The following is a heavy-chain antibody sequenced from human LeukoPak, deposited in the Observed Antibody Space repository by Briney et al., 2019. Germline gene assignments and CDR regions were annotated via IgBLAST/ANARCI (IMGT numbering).Heavy chain of an antibody. D-gene: IGHD3-16*01. CDR1: GFSFSSCE. V-gene: IGHV3-48*03. Sequence: GGSLRLSCAASGFSFSSCEMNWVRQAPGKGLEWVSYISSSSTTKLYAVSVKGRFTISRDNSKNSLYLQMNSLSAEDTAVYYCARGGSTGYDYNAFDIWGQGTMVTVSS. CDR3: ARGGSTGYDYNAFDI. CDR2: ISSSSTTK. J-gene: IGHJ3*02.